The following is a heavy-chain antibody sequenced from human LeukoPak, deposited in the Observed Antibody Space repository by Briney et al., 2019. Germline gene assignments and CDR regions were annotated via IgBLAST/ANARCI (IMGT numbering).Heavy chain of an antibody. CDR3: ARINCGGDCRGYYYKYYMDV. J-gene: IGHJ6*03. Sequence: PSETLSLTCSVSGGYISSYYWSWIRQPPGKGLEWIGYIYYSGSTNYNSSLKSRVTISVDTSKNQFSLKLRSVTAADTAVYYCARINCGGDCRGYYYKYYMDVWGKGTTVTISS. V-gene: IGHV4-59*08. D-gene: IGHD2-21*02. CDR1: GGYISSYY. CDR2: IYYSGST.